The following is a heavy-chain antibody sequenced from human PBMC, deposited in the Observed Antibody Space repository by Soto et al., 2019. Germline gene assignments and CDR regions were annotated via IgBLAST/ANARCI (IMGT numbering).Heavy chain of an antibody. V-gene: IGHV4-39*01. CDR1: GGSVTNSSYY. Sequence: SETLSLTCTVSGGSVTNSSYYWGWIRQSPGKGLEWIGSVYYRGRSYSKSSVKSRVTMSVDTSKNRFSLSLNSVTASDTAVYFCVSQRTTVPTQAYFDYWGPEALVTVSS. D-gene: IGHD4-17*01. J-gene: IGHJ4*02. CDR3: VSQRTTVPTQAYFDY. CDR2: VYYRGRS.